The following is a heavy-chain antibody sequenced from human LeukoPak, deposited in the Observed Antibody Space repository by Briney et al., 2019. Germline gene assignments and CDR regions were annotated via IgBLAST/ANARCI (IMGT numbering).Heavy chain of an antibody. D-gene: IGHD5-24*01. CDR2: ISSSSSYI. CDR1: GFTFSDYY. CDR3: ARSRDGYNPKYFDY. Sequence: GGSLRLSCAASGFTFSDYYMSWVRQAPGKGLEWVSSISSSSSYIYYADSVKGRFTISRDNAKNSLYLQMNSLRAEDTAVYYCARSRDGYNPKYFDYWGQGTLVTVSS. J-gene: IGHJ4*02. V-gene: IGHV3-21*01.